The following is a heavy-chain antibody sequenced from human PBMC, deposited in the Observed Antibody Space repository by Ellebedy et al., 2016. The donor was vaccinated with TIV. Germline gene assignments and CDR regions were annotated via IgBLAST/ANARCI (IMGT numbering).Heavy chain of an antibody. Sequence: ASVKVSXKASGYTFTDYYIHWVRQAPGQGPEWMGWIYADNGYTGYAQKFQVRVTMTRNTSISTAYMELSSLRSEDTAVYYCARALYTSSSYYYYMDVWGKGTTVTVSS. D-gene: IGHD6-6*01. CDR2: IYADNGYT. CDR3: ARALYTSSSYYYYMDV. V-gene: IGHV1-8*02. CDR1: GYTFTDYY. J-gene: IGHJ6*03.